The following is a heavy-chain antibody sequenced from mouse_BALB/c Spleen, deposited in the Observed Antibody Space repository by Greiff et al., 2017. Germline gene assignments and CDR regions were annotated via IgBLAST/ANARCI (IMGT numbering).Heavy chain of an antibody. CDR1: GFTFSSFG. CDR3: ARAYYGSSYLDY. D-gene: IGHD1-1*01. V-gene: IGHV5-17*02. CDR2: ISSGSSTI. Sequence: EVQLVESGGGLVQPGGSRKLSCAASGFTFSSFGMHWVRQAPEKGLEWVAYISSGSSTIYYADTVKGRFTISRDNPKNTLFLQMTSLRSEDTAMYYCARAYYGSSYLDYWGAGTTLTVSS. J-gene: IGHJ2*01.